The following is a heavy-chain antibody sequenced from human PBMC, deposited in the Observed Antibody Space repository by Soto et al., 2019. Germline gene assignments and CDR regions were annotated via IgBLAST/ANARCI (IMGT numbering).Heavy chain of an antibody. J-gene: IGHJ4*02. D-gene: IGHD1-26*01. CDR2: IGGSGTTI. Sequence: GGAVRLSCVASGFPFSANAMNWVHQTPGKGLEWVCGIGGSGTTIYCADSVKGRFTISRDNSQTTLYLQMNSLRAEDMAVYYCAKSAGENTREGAGTHWGLGTLVTVSS. CDR3: AKSAGENTREGAGTH. CDR1: GFPFSANA. V-gene: IGHV3-23*01.